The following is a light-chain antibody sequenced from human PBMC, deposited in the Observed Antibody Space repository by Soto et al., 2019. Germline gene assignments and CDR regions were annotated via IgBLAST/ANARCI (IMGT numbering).Light chain of an antibody. V-gene: IGKV3-15*01. J-gene: IGKJ2*01. Sequence: EIVMTQSPATLSVSPGERATLSCRASQSVSGNLAWYQQKPGRAPRLLIYRASTRATGGPARFSGSGSGTEFTLTISSLQSEDFAVYYCLQYNDLPYTFGQGTKLEI. CDR1: QSVSGN. CDR2: RAS. CDR3: LQYNDLPYT.